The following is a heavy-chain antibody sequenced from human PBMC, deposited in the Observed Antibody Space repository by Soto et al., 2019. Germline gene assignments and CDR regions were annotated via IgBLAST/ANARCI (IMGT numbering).Heavy chain of an antibody. CDR3: SKDRGLAQIAASSVYFNY. D-gene: IGHD6-6*01. J-gene: IGHJ4*01. Sequence: PGGSLRLSCAASGFTLSCYALCWVRQSPGKGLERASAIDASGGSTDSAGSVKGRVTITRDNFKHTLYQEMTGMTRAGTAVYCCSKDRGLAQIAASSVYFNYWG. CDR2: IDASGGST. CDR1: GFTLSCYA. V-gene: IGHV3-23*01.